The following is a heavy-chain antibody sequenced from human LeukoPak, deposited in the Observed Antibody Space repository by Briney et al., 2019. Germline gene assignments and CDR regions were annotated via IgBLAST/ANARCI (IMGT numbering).Heavy chain of an antibody. V-gene: IGHV1-24*01. CDR1: GYTLTELS. CDR3: ATDLRYCSGGSCYRDY. Sequence: ASVKVSCKVSGYTLTELSMHWVRQAPGKGLEWMGGFDPEDGETIYAQKFQGRVTVTEDTSTDTAYMELSSLRSEDTAVYYCATDLRYCSGGSCYRDYWGQGTLVTVSS. J-gene: IGHJ4*02. D-gene: IGHD2-15*01. CDR2: FDPEDGET.